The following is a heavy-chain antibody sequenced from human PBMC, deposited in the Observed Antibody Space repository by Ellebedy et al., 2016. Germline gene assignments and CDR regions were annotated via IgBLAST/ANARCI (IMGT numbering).Heavy chain of an antibody. CDR1: GFTFSSYW. V-gene: IGHV3-74*01. D-gene: IGHD3-10*01. J-gene: IGHJ3*02. Sequence: GGSLRLXXAASGFTFSSYWMHWVRQAPGKGLVWVSRINSDGISTSYADSVKVRFTISRDNSKNTLYLQMNSLRAEDTAVYYFARDGFGLWFGELLYAFYIWGQGTMVTVSS. CDR3: ARDGFGLWFGELLYAFYI. CDR2: INSDGIST.